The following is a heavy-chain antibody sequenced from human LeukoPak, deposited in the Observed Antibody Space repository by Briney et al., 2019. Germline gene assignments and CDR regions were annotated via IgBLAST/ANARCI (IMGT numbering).Heavy chain of an antibody. V-gene: IGHV1-2*02. CDR2: INPNSGGT. Sequence: ASVKVSCKASGYTFTGYYMHRVRQAPGQGLEWMGWINPNSGGTNYAQKFQGRVTMTRDTSISTAYMELSRLRSDDTAVYYCARDLSPYYGSGSWDYWGQGTLVTVS. CDR1: GYTFTGYY. J-gene: IGHJ4*02. D-gene: IGHD3-10*01. CDR3: ARDLSPYYGSGSWDY.